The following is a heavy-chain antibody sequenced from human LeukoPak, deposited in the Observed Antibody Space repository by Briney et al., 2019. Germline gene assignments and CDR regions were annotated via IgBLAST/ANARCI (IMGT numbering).Heavy chain of an antibody. CDR2: FYRGGST. CDR1: GFTVSSNY. J-gene: IGHJ3*02. D-gene: IGHD6-13*01. Sequence: GGSLRLSCAASGFTVSSNYMSWVRQSPGKGLDCVSVFYRGGSTYYADSVKGRFTISRDNSKNTLYLQMNSLRAEDTAVYYCARVGYIQAFDIWGQGTLVTVSS. V-gene: IGHV3-66*01. CDR3: ARVGYIQAFDI.